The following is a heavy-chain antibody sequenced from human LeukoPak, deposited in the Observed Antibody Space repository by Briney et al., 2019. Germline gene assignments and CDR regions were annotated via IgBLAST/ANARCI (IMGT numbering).Heavy chain of an antibody. CDR1: GGSISSSSYY. CDR3: ARLPEVLEWLHTGY. V-gene: IGHV4-39*01. D-gene: IGHD3-3*01. J-gene: IGHJ4*02. Sequence: KASETLSLTCTVSGGSISSSSYYWGWIRQPPGKGLEWIGSMYYSGSTYYNPSLKSRVTIFVDTSKNQFSLKLNSVTAADTAVYYCARLPEVLEWLHTGYWGQGTLVTVSS. CDR2: MYYSGST.